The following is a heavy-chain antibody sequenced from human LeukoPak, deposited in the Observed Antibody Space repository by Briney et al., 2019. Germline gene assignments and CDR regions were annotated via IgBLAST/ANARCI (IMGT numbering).Heavy chain of an antibody. D-gene: IGHD2-8*01. V-gene: IGHV4-59*01. CDR3: ARGRGYCTNGVCYRWFDY. CDR2: IYYSGST. J-gene: IGHJ4*02. Sequence: SETPSLTCTVSGGSISSYYWSWIRQPPGKGLEWIGYIYYSGSTNYNPSLKSRVTISVDTSKNQFSLKLSSVTAADTAVYYCARGRGYCTNGVCYRWFDYWGQGTLVTVSS. CDR1: GGSISSYY.